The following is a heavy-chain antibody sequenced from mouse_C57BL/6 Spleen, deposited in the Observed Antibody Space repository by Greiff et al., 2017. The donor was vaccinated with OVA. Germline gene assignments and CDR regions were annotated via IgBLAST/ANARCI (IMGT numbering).Heavy chain of an antibody. J-gene: IGHJ1*03. D-gene: IGHD2-4*01. Sequence: EVQLQQSEGGLVQPGSSMKLSCTASGFTFSDYYMAWVRQVPEKGLEWVANINYDGSSTYYLDSLKSRFIISRDNAKNILYLQMSSLKSEDTATYYCARSYYDYERGYFDVWGTGTTVTVSS. CDR2: INYDGSST. V-gene: IGHV5-16*01. CDR3: ARSYYDYERGYFDV. CDR1: GFTFSDYY.